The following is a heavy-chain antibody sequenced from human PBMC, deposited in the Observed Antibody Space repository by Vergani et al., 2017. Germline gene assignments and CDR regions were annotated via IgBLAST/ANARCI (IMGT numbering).Heavy chain of an antibody. J-gene: IGHJ5*02. V-gene: IGHV3-23*04. CDR1: GFTFSSYA. Sequence: EVQLVESGGGLVQPGGSLRLSCAASGFTFSSYAMSWVRQAPGKGLEWVSAISGSGGSTYYADSVKGRFTISRDNSKNTLYLQMNSLRAEDTAVYYCAKTRRHYDYVWGSYRYVWFDPWGQGTLVTVSS. CDR3: AKTRRHYDYVWGSYRYVWFDP. CDR2: ISGSGGST. D-gene: IGHD3-16*02.